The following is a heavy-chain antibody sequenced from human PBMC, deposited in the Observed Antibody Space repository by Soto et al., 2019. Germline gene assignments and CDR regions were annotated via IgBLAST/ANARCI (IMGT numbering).Heavy chain of an antibody. Sequence: SETLSLTCAVYVGSFSAYYWSWIRQSPGKGLEWIGEINHSGSTNYNPSLKSRVTISVDTSKNQFSLKLSPVTAAGTAVYYYARVGYSSGVNWFDPWGQGTLVTVSS. CDR2: INHSGST. V-gene: IGHV4-34*01. CDR1: VGSFSAYY. D-gene: IGHD6-19*01. J-gene: IGHJ5*02. CDR3: ARVGYSSGVNWFDP.